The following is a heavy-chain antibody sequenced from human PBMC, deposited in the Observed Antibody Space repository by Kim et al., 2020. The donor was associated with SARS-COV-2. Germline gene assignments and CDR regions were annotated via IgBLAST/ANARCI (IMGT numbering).Heavy chain of an antibody. CDR2: IIPIFGTA. D-gene: IGHD2-15*01. Sequence: SVKVSCKASGGTFSSYAISWVRQAPGQGLEWMGGIIPIFGTANYAQKFQGRVTSTADESTSTAYMELSSLSSEDTAVYNCARGRGRSYCSGGSCYDGGGLGCWGQGTLGTVSS. CDR1: GGTFSSYA. V-gene: IGHV1-69*13. CDR3: ARGRGRSYCSGGSCYDGGGLGC. J-gene: IGHJ4*02.